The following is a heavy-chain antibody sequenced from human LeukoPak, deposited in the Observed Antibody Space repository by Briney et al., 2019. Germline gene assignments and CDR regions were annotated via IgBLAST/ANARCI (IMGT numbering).Heavy chain of an antibody. CDR3: ARANEVGAFDI. CDR2: ISSSGSTI. CDR1: GFTFSSYE. J-gene: IGHJ3*02. D-gene: IGHD4/OR15-4a*01. V-gene: IGHV3-48*03. Sequence: GGSLRLSCAASGFTFSSYEMNWVRQAPGKGPEWVSYISSSGSTIYYADSVKGRFTISRDNAKNSLYLQMNSLRAEDTAVYYCARANEVGAFDIWGQGTMVTVSS.